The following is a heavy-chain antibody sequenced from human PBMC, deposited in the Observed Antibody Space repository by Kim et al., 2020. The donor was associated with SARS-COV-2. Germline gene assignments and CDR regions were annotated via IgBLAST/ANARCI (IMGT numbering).Heavy chain of an antibody. V-gene: IGHV3-23*01. D-gene: IGHD2-21*02. Sequence: GGSLRLSCAASGFTFSSYAMSWVRQSPGKGLEWVSAISGSGGSTYYADSVKGRFTISRDNSKNTLYLQMNSLRAEDTAVYYCAKDYEAYCGGDCKTYFDLWGRGTLVTVSS. CDR2: ISGSGGST. CDR3: AKDYEAYCGGDCKTYFDL. J-gene: IGHJ2*01. CDR1: GFTFSSYA.